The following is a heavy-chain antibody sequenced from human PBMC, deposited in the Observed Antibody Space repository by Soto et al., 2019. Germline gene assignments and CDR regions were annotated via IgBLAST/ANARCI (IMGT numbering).Heavy chain of an antibody. CDR2: ISWNSGSI. J-gene: IGHJ6*02. V-gene: IGHV3-9*01. CDR3: AKDIPKRGYSSSNYYYGMDV. CDR1: GFTFDDYA. Sequence: PGGSLRLSCAASGFTFDDYAMHWVRQAPGKGLEWVSGISWNSGSIGYADSVKGRFTISRDNAKNSLYLQMNSLRAEDTALYYCAKDIPKRGYSSSNYYYGMDVWGQGTTVTVSS. D-gene: IGHD6-6*01.